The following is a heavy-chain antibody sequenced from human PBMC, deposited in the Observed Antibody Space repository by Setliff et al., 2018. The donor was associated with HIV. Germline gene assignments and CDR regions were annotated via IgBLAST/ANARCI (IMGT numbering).Heavy chain of an antibody. D-gene: IGHD3-10*01. V-gene: IGHV4-4*07. CDR2: IHTSDTT. Sequence: SETLSLTCTVSGGSISSYYWVWIRQPAGRGLEWIGRIHTSDTTRYNPSLKSRVTMSVDTSKNQFSLKLSSVTAADTAVYYCARSIGTVRGITEFDYWGQGTLVTVSS. CDR3: ARSIGTVRGITEFDY. J-gene: IGHJ4*02. CDR1: GGSISSYY.